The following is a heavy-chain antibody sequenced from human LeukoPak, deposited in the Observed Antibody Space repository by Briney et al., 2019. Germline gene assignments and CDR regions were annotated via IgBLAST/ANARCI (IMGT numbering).Heavy chain of an antibody. CDR2: INNDASSA. CDR3: ARLQGSFWYFDL. CDR1: GFTFSSSW. V-gene: IGHV3-74*01. D-gene: IGHD4-11*01. J-gene: IGHJ2*01. Sequence: PGGSLRLSCAASGFTFSSSWMHWVRQTPGKGLVWVSHINNDASSATYADSVKGRFTISRDNAKNTLYLQMNSLRAEDTAVYCCARLQGSFWYFDLWGLGTLVTVSS.